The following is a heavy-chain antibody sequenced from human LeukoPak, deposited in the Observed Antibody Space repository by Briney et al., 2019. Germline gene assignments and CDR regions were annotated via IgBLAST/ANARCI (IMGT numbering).Heavy chain of an antibody. CDR2: IYYSGST. D-gene: IGHD3-16*01. Sequence: SETLSLTCTVSGGSISSSSYYWSWIRQPPGKGLEWIGYIYYSGSTNYNPSLKSRVTISVDTSKNQFSLKLSSATAADTAVYYCARVGAYYYYYMDVWGKGTTVTVSS. CDR1: GGSISSSSYY. CDR3: ARVGAYYYYYMDV. J-gene: IGHJ6*03. V-gene: IGHV4-61*01.